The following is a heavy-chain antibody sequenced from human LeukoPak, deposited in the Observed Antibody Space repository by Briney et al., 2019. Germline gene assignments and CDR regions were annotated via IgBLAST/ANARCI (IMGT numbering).Heavy chain of an antibody. CDR1: GYTFTSYY. V-gene: IGHV1-46*01. Sequence: ASVKVSCKASGYTFTSYYMHWVRQAPGQGLEWMGIINPSGGSTSYAQKFQGRVTMTRDMSTSTVYMELSSLRSEVTAVYYCARTRVVPAVFYWYFDLWGRGTLVTVSS. CDR3: ARTRVVPAVFYWYFDL. J-gene: IGHJ2*01. D-gene: IGHD2-2*01. CDR2: INPSGGST.